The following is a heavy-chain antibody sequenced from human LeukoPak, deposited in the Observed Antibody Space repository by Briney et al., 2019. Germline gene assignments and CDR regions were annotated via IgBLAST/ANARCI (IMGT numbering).Heavy chain of an antibody. CDR3: ARGITIFGVVTRPEY. Sequence: PGGSLRLPCAASGFTFSSYGMQGLRQAPARGGEGVAVIWYDGNNKYYADSVKRRFTISRDNYKNTLYLQMNSLRAEDTAVYSCARGITIFGVVTRPEYWGQGTLVTVSS. J-gene: IGHJ4*02. CDR1: GFTFSSYG. D-gene: IGHD3-3*01. V-gene: IGHV3-33*01. CDR2: IWYDGNNK.